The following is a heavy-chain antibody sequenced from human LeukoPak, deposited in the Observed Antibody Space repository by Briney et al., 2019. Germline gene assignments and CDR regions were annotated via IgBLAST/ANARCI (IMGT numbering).Heavy chain of an antibody. CDR3: AKDRYSSSWYTIDY. Sequence: GGSLRLSCAASGFTFDGYAMHWVRQAPGKGLEWVSLILGDGSSTNYADSVKGRFTISRDNSKNSLYLHMNSLRVEDTALYFCAKDRYSSSWYTIDYWGQGTLVTVSS. J-gene: IGHJ4*02. CDR2: ILGDGSST. CDR1: GFTFDGYA. V-gene: IGHV3-43*02. D-gene: IGHD6-13*01.